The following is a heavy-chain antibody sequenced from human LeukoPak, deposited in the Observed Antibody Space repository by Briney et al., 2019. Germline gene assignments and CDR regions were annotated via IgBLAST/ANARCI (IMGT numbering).Heavy chain of an antibody. V-gene: IGHV3-74*01. CDR1: GFTFSSHW. CDR2: INRDGSTT. CDR3: ARDWLSLTGYPLDIFDV. Sequence: GGSLRLSCAASGFTFSSHWMHWVRQAPGKGLVWVSRINRDGSTTAYAESVKGRFTISSDYAKNTLYLQMDSLRVEDTAVYYCARDWLSLTGYPLDIFDVWGQGTMVTVSS. J-gene: IGHJ3*01. D-gene: IGHD3-9*01.